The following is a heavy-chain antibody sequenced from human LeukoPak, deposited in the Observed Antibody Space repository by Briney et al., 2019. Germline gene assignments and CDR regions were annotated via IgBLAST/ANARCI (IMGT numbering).Heavy chain of an antibody. CDR1: GGSISPYY. V-gene: IGHV4-59*01. CDR2: ILYSGTTT. D-gene: IGHD1-1*01. Sequence: SETLSLTCTVSGGSISPYYWSWIRQTPGKGLEWIGYILYSGTTTNYNPSLKSRVTISVDTSKNQFSLKLSSVTAADTAVYYCARVGDWNDLVYWGQGALVTVSS. CDR3: ARVGDWNDLVY. J-gene: IGHJ4*02.